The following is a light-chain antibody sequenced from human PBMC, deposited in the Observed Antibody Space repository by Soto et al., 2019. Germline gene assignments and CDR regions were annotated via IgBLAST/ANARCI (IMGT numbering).Light chain of an antibody. CDR2: DIS. Sequence: EVVMTQSPATLSVSPGESATLSCRASQTVSRNLAWYQQRPGQAPRLLIYDISNRATGVPARFSGSGSETEFTLTIRILQSEDFAVYFCQQYNNWPSFGQGTRLEIK. J-gene: IGKJ5*01. V-gene: IGKV3-15*01. CDR1: QTVSRN. CDR3: QQYNNWPS.